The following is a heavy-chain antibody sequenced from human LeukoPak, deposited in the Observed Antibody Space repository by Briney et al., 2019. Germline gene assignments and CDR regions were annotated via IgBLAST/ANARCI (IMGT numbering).Heavy chain of an antibody. Sequence: SGPALVKPTQTLTLTCTFSGFSLSTSGMCVSWIRQPPGKALEWLARIDWDDDKYYSTSLKTRLTISKDTSKNQVDLTMTNMDPVDTATYYCARIRAYSSANWFDPWGQGTLVTVSS. J-gene: IGHJ5*02. CDR2: IDWDDDK. V-gene: IGHV2-70*11. CDR1: GFSLSTSGMC. D-gene: IGHD6-19*01. CDR3: ARIRAYSSANWFDP.